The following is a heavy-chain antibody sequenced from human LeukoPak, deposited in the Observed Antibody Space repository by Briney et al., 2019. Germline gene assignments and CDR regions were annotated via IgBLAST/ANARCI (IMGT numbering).Heavy chain of an antibody. Sequence: GGSLRLSCAAYGFTFSSYSMNWVRQAPGKGLEWVSYISSSSSTIYYADSVKGRFTISRDNAKNSLYLQMNSLRAEDTAVYYCARVSRYCTNGVCYTSFDYWGQGTLVTVSS. J-gene: IGHJ4*02. D-gene: IGHD2-8*01. V-gene: IGHV3-48*01. CDR1: GFTFSSYS. CDR3: ARVSRYCTNGVCYTSFDY. CDR2: ISSSSSTI.